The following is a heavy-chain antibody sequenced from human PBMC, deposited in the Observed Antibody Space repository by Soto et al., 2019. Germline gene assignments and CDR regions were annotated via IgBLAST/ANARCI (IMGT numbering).Heavy chain of an antibody. D-gene: IGHD6-13*01. Sequence: GGSLRLSCAASGFTFSSYGMHWVRQAPGKGLEWVAVLSYDGSNKYYADSVKGRFTISRDNSKNTLYLQMNSLRAEDTAVYYCAKEGIADFDYWGQGTLVTVS. J-gene: IGHJ4*02. CDR1: GFTFSSYG. CDR3: AKEGIADFDY. CDR2: LSYDGSNK. V-gene: IGHV3-30*18.